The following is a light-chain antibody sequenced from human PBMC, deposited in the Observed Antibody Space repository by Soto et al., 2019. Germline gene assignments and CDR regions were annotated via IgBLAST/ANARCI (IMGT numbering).Light chain of an antibody. CDR2: GAS. CDR3: QQYGSSPKT. V-gene: IGKV3-20*01. CDR1: QSVSSSY. Sequence: VVLTQSPVTLSFSPGEIATLSFSSSQSVSSSYLAWYQQKPGQAPRLLIYGASSRATGIPDRFSGSGSGTDFTLTISRLEPEDFAVYYCQQYGSSPKTFGQGTKVDIK. J-gene: IGKJ1*01.